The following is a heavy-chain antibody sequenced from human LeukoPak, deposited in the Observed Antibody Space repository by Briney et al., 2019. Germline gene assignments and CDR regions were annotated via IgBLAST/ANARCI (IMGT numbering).Heavy chain of an antibody. CDR1: GFTFSTYA. D-gene: IGHD5-12*01. Sequence: GGSLRLSCAASGFTFSTYAMSWVRQAPGKGLEWVSTISGSGGSTYYADSVKGRFTISRDNSKNTLYPQMNSLRAEDTAVYYCAKLRGATINAWYFDYWGQGTLVTVSS. CDR2: ISGSGGST. J-gene: IGHJ4*02. CDR3: AKLRGATINAWYFDY. V-gene: IGHV3-23*01.